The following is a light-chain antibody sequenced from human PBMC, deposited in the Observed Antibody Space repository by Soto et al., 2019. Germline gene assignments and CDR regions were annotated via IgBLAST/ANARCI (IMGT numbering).Light chain of an antibody. CDR2: DAS. J-gene: IGKJ4*01. CDR1: QSIRSSY. V-gene: IGKV3D-20*01. Sequence: EIVLTQSPATLSLSPGERATLSCGASQSIRSSYIAWYQQKPGLAPRLLIYDASSRATGIPDRFSGSGSGTDVTLTINRLEPEDFAVYYCQQYDSSSLTFGGGTKVEIK. CDR3: QQYDSSSLT.